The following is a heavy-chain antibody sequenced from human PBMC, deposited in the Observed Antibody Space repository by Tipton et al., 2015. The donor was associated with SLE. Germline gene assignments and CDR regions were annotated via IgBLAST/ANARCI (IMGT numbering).Heavy chain of an antibody. CDR3: AKGRGITICGVVRSDYYSGMDV. CDR2: IRYDGSNK. V-gene: IGHV3-30*02. CDR1: GFTFSSYG. J-gene: IGHJ6*02. Sequence: SLRLSCAASGFTFSSYGMHWVRQAPGKGLEWVAFIRYDGSNKYYADSVKGRFTISRDNSKNTLYLQMNSLRAEDTAVYYCAKGRGITICGVVRSDYYSGMDVWGQGTTVTVSS. D-gene: IGHD3-3*01.